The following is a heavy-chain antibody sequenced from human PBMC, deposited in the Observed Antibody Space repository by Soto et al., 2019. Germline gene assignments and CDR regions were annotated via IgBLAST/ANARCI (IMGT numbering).Heavy chain of an antibody. Sequence: QITLNESGPPVVKPAETLTLTCTFSGFSLTTSGVGVGWIRQSPGKAPEWLALIYWDDDKRYSASLKSRLTITKDTSKNQAVLTMASVDPADTATYYCAHRILRTVFGLVTTTAIYFDFWGQGTPVVVSS. CDR1: GFSLTTSGVG. J-gene: IGHJ4*02. CDR2: IYWDDDK. V-gene: IGHV2-5*02. D-gene: IGHD3-3*01. CDR3: AHRILRTVFGLVTTTAIYFDF.